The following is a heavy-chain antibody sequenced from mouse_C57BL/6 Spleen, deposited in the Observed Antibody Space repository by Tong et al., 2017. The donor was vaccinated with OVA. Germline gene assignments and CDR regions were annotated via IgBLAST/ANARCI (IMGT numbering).Heavy chain of an antibody. Sequence: VQLQESGPELVKPGASVKISCKASGYALSSSWMNWVKQRPGKGLEWIGRIYPGDGDTNYNGKFKGKATLTADKSSSTAYMQLSSLTSEDSAVYFCAIITTVVDWYFDVWGTGTTVTVSS. CDR3: AIITTVVDWYFDV. CDR1: GYALSSSW. D-gene: IGHD1-1*01. J-gene: IGHJ1*03. CDR2: IYPGDGDT. V-gene: IGHV1-82*01.